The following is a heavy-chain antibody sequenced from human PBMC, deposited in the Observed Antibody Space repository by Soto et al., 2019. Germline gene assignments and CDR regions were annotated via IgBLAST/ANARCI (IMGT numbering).Heavy chain of an antibody. CDR2: ISGSGGNST. Sequence: EVQLLESGGGLVQPGGSLRLSCAASGFTFSTYAMSWVRQAPGKGLEWVSAISGSGGNSTFYGDSVKGRFTISRDNSKNTLYLEMSSLGAEDTAVYYCAKGGGSCCFDCWGQGTQVTVSS. CDR3: AKGGGSCCFDC. CDR1: GFTFSTYA. V-gene: IGHV3-23*01. J-gene: IGHJ4*02. D-gene: IGHD2-15*01.